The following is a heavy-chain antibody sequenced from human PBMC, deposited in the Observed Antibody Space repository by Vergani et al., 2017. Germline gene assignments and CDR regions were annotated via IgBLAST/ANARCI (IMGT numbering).Heavy chain of an antibody. J-gene: IGHJ6*03. CDR3: ARIEDSDGYYYYYYMDV. CDR1: GGSISSSSYY. D-gene: IGHD5-18*01. V-gene: IGHV4-39*01. Sequence: QLQLQESGPGLVKPSETLSLTCTVSGGSISSSSYYWGWIRQPPGKGLEWSESIYYSGSTYYNPSLKSRVTISVDTSKNQFSLKLSSVTAADTAVYYGARIEDSDGYYYYYYMDVWGKGTTVTVSS. CDR2: IYYSGST.